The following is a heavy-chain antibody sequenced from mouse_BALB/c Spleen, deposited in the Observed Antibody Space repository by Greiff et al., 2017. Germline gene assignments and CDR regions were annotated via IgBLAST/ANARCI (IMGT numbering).Heavy chain of an antibody. V-gene: IGHV1-55*01. CDR1: GYNFTSYW. Sequence: QVQLQQPGAELVKPGTSVKLSCKASGYNFTSYWINWVKLRPGQGLEWIGDIYPGSGSTNYNEKFKSKATLTVDTSSSTAYMQLSSLASEDSALYYCARWLRRMDDWGQGTSVTVSS. D-gene: IGHD2-2*01. J-gene: IGHJ4*01. CDR2: IYPGSGST. CDR3: ARWLRRMDD.